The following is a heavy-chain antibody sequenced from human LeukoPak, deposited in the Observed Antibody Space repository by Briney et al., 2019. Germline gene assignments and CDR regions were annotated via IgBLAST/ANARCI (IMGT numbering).Heavy chain of an antibody. V-gene: IGHV4-34*01. D-gene: IGHD6-19*01. CDR1: GGSFSGYY. Sequence: SETLSLTCAVYGGSFSGYYWSWIRQPPGKGLEWIGEINHSGSTNYNPSLKSRVTISVDTSKNQFSLKLSSVTAADMAVYYCAALLGAVGGTFDYWGQGTLVTVSS. CDR2: INHSGST. CDR3: AALLGAVGGTFDY. J-gene: IGHJ4*02.